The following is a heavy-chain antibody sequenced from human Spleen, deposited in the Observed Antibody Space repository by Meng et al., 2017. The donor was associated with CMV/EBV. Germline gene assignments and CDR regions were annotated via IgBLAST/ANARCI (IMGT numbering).Heavy chain of an antibody. CDR2: IYSDAIST. J-gene: IGHJ6*02. V-gene: IGHV3-23*03. D-gene: IGHD5-12*01. Sequence: GESLKISCAASGFTFSNYAMTWVRQAPGKGLEWVSVIYSDAISTYYADSVMGRFTISRDNSKNTLYLHMNSLRAGDTAVYYCARDVPRHFGYVYFGMDVWGQGTTVTVSS. CDR1: GFTFSNYA. CDR3: ARDVPRHFGYVYFGMDV.